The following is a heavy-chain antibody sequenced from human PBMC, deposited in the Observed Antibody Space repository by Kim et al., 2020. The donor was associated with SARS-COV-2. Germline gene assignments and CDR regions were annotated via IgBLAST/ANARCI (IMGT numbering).Heavy chain of an antibody. Sequence: SETLSLTCAVYGGSFSGYYWSWIRQPPGKGLEWIGEINHSGSTNYNPSLKSRVTISVDTSKNQFSLKLSSVTAADTAVYYCARGALWFGELLGAFDIWG. D-gene: IGHD3-10*01. CDR2: INHSGST. CDR1: GGSFSGYY. V-gene: IGHV4-34*01. CDR3: ARGALWFGELLGAFDI. J-gene: IGHJ3*02.